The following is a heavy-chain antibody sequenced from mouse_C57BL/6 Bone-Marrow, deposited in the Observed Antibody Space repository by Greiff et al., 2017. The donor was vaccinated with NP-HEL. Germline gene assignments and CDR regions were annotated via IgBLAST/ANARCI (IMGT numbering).Heavy chain of an antibody. D-gene: IGHD1-1*01. CDR3: ARSIYYGSLFDY. Sequence: QVQLQQPGTELVKPGASVKLSCKASGYTFTSYWMHWVKQRPGQGLEWIGNINPSNGGTNYNEKFKSKATLTVDKSSSTAYMQLSSLTSEDYAVYYCARSIYYGSLFDYWGQGTTLTVSS. V-gene: IGHV1-53*01. CDR1: GYTFTSYW. J-gene: IGHJ2*01. CDR2: INPSNGGT.